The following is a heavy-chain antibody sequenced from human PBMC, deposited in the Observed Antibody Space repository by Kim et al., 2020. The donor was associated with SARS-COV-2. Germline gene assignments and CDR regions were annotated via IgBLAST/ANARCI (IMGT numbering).Heavy chain of an antibody. V-gene: IGHV1-3*01. Sequence: ASVKVSCKASGYTFTSYCLHWVRQAPGQNLEWMGWIDVANTNTHYSENFQGRVTISRDTSATTVYIELSSLRSEDTAVYYCARDGRSVDYYFDYWGQGTLVTVSS. CDR1: GYTFTSYC. CDR2: IDVANTNT. CDR3: ARDGRSVDYYFDY. J-gene: IGHJ4*02.